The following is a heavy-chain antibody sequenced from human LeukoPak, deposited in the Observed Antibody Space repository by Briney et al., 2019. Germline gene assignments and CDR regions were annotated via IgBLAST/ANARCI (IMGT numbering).Heavy chain of an antibody. CDR2: ISDNGGGT. CDR1: GFTFSSSA. V-gene: IGHV3-23*01. CDR3: ARDRQGTPGTFDI. D-gene: IGHD1-1*01. Sequence: GGSLRLSCVASGFTFSSSAMSWVRQSPGKGLEWVSSISDNGGGTYYADSMRGRFTISRDNSKNTLYLQIDSLRAEDTAVYYCARDRQGTPGTFDIWGQGTMVTVSP. J-gene: IGHJ3*02.